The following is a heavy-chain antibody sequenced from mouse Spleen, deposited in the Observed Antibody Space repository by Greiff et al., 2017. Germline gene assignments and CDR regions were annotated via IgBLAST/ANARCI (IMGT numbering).Heavy chain of an antibody. J-gene: IGHJ2*01. CDR3: ARSRIYYYGSSYPWYFDY. V-gene: IGHV5-17*01. CDR1: GSTFSDYG. Sequence: EVKLVESGGGLVKPGGSLKLSCAASGSTFSDYGMHWVRQAPEKGLEWVAYISSGSSTIYYADTVKGRFTISRDNAKNTLFLQMTSLRSEDTAMYYCARSRIYYYGSSYPWYFDYWGQGTTLTVSS. CDR2: ISSGSSTI. D-gene: IGHD1-1*01.